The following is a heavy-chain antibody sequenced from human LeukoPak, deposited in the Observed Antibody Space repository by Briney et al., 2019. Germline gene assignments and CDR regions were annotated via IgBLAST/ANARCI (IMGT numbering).Heavy chain of an antibody. CDR1: GGTFSSYA. Sequence: SVKVSCKASGGTFSSYAISWVRQAPGQGLEWMGGIIPIFGTANYAQKFQGRVTITADESTSTAYMELSSLRSEDTAVYYCAAVRYYGPGSYSYFQYWGQGTLVTVSS. CDR3: AAVRYYGPGSYSYFQY. J-gene: IGHJ4*02. D-gene: IGHD3-10*01. V-gene: IGHV1-69*13. CDR2: IIPIFGTA.